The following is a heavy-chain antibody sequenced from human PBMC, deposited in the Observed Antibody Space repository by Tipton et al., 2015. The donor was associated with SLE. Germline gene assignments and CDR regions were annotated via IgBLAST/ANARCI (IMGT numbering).Heavy chain of an antibody. J-gene: IGHJ4*02. V-gene: IGHV4-59*01. CDR1: GGSFSGYY. CDR2: ILYSGDT. Sequence: TLSLTCAVYGGSFSGYYWSWIRQPPGKGLEWIGNILYSGDTNYNPSLKSRVTISLDTSRKQFSLSLNSVTAADTAVYFCARDDPDGDGGGIPGDYWGQGTLVTVS. CDR3: ARDDPDGDGGGIPGDY. D-gene: IGHD4-17*01.